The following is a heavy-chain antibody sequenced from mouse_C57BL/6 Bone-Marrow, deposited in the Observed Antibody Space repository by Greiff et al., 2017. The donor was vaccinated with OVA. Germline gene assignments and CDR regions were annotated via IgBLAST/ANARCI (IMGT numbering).Heavy chain of an antibody. CDR1: GFTFSDYY. D-gene: IGHD1-1*02. V-gene: IGHV5-12*01. J-gene: IGHJ1*03. Sequence: EVKLMESGGGLVQPGGSLKLSCAASGFTFSDYYMSWFRQTPEKRLEWVAYISNGGGSTYYPDTVKVRFTISRDNAKKTLYLQMSRLKSEDTAMYYGARHGGSPFWYFDVWGTGTTVTVSS. CDR3: ARHGGSPFWYFDV. CDR2: ISNGGGST.